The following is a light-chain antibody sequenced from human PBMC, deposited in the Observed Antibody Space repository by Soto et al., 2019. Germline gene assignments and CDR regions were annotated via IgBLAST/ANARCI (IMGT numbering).Light chain of an antibody. Sequence: DIQMTQSPSTLSASVGDTVTITCRASQSLNNWLAWYQQKPGRAPILLISDASTLKSGVPSRFLGSGSGTEFTLTISSLQPDDFATYYCQHRGTFGRGTKVEIK. J-gene: IGKJ4*01. V-gene: IGKV1-5*01. CDR2: DAS. CDR1: QSLNNW. CDR3: QHRGT.